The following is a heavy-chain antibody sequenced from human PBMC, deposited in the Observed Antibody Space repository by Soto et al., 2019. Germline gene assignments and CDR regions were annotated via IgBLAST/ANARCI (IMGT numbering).Heavy chain of an antibody. V-gene: IGHV4-38-2*02. Sequence: SETLSLTCTVSGYSISSGYYWGWIRQPPGKGLEWIGSIYHSGSSYHNPSLKSRVTILVDTSKNQFSLKLSSVTAADTAVYNCARQLFSSDYFYYFDYWGQGALVTVSS. CDR2: IYHSGSS. J-gene: IGHJ4*02. CDR3: ARQLFSSDYFYYFDY. CDR1: GYSISSGYY. D-gene: IGHD6-19*01.